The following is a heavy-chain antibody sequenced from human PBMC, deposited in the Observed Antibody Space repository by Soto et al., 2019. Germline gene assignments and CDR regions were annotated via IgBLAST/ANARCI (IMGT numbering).Heavy chain of an antibody. CDR2: ISGSGGST. V-gene: IGHV3-23*01. CDR1: GFTFSNYA. CDR3: ARDLWWYLH. D-gene: IGHD2-15*01. J-gene: IGHJ4*02. Sequence: EVQLLESGGGLVQPGGSLRLSCAASGFTFSNYAVTWVRQAPGKGLEWVSTISGSGGSTYYADSVKGRFTISRDNSNNTLYLQMNSLRTEDTAVYYCARDLWWYLHWGQGTLVTVSS.